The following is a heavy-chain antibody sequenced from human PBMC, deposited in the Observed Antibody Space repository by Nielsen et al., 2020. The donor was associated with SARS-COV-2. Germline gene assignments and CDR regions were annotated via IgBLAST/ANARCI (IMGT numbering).Heavy chain of an antibody. D-gene: IGHD3-22*01. Sequence: ASVKVSCKASGYTFTSYGISWVRQAPGQGLEWMGWISAYNGNTNYAQKFQGRVTITADESTSTAYMELSSLRSEDTAVYYCASEQYYYDSSGREDNYWGQGTLVTVSS. CDR1: GYTFTSYG. V-gene: IGHV1-18*01. CDR3: ASEQYYYDSSGREDNY. CDR2: ISAYNGNT. J-gene: IGHJ4*02.